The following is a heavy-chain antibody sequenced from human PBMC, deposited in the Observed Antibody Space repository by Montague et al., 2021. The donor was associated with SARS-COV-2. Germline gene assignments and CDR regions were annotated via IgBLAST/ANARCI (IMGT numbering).Heavy chain of an antibody. Sequence: PLRLSCAASGFTFDDCAMHWVRQAPGKGLEWVSGISWKSGSIAYADSVKGRFTISRDNAKNSLYLQMNSLRAEDTALYYCAKVMREDYYDSSGSPDAFDIWGQGTMVTVSS. D-gene: IGHD3-22*01. CDR3: AKVMREDYYDSSGSPDAFDI. J-gene: IGHJ3*02. V-gene: IGHV3-9*01. CDR2: ISWKSGSI. CDR1: GFTFDDCA.